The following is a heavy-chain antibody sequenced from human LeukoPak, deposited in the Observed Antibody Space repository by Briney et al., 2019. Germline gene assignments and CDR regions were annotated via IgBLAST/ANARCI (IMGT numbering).Heavy chain of an antibody. V-gene: IGHV1-18*01. J-gene: IGHJ5*02. CDR2: ISTYNGNT. CDR1: GYTFNSHG. CDR3: AKDQYYDSKGWFDA. Sequence: GASVKVSCKASGYTFNSHGTTWVRQAPGQGLEWMGWISTYNGNTNYAPKLQGRVTMTTDTSASTAYMELRSLRSDDTAVYYCAKDQYYDSKGWFDAWGQGTLVTVSS. D-gene: IGHD3-22*01.